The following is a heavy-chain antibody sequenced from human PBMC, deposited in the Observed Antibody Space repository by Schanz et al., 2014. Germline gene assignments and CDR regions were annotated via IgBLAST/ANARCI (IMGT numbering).Heavy chain of an antibody. D-gene: IGHD3-10*01. V-gene: IGHV3-23*04. J-gene: IGHJ1*01. Sequence: VQLVESGGGVVQPGGSLRLSCAASGFTFSTYAMSWVRQAPGKGLEWVSAISGSGGSTYYADSVKGRFTISRDNAKNSVSLQMRRLRVEDTAVYYCASGVHVSSLQKGLQFWGRGTLVIVSS. CDR3: ASGVHVSSLQKGLQF. CDR2: ISGSGGST. CDR1: GFTFSTYA.